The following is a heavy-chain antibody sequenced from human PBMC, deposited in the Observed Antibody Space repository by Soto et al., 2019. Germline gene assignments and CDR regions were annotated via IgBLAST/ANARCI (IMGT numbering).Heavy chain of an antibody. CDR1: GYTFSSFG. CDR2: FSVYNDDT. Sequence: ASVKVSCKASGYTFSSFGINWVGQSPVQGLEWVGWFSVYNDDTKYAQNFQGRVSLTTDTSTSTTYMEVGSLRSDGTAVYYCARTCRSGGSCYHEYWGEGTLVTVSS. V-gene: IGHV1-18*01. CDR3: ARTCRSGGSCYHEY. D-gene: IGHD2-15*01. J-gene: IGHJ4*02.